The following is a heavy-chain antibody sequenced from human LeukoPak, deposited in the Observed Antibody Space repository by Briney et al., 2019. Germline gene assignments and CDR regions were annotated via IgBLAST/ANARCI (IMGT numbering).Heavy chain of an antibody. CDR1: GGSISRYY. J-gene: IGHJ4*02. Sequence: SETLSLTCTVSGGSISRYYWSWIRQPPGKGLEWIGYIYYSGSTNYNPSLKSRVTISVDTSKNQFSLKLSSATAADTAVYYCARGRSSSWYLLDYWGQGTLVTVSS. CDR2: IYYSGST. D-gene: IGHD6-13*01. V-gene: IGHV4-59*01. CDR3: ARGRSSSWYLLDY.